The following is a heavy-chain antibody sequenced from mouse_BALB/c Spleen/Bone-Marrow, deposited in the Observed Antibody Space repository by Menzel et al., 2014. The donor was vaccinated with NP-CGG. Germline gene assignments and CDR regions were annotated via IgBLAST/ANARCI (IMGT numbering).Heavy chain of an antibody. CDR2: ISSGSSTV. D-gene: IGHD1-1*01. J-gene: IGHJ2*01. Sequence: EVKLVESGGGLVQPGGSRKLSCAASGFTFSSFGMHWVRQAPEKGLEWVAYISSGSSTVYYADKVMGRFTISRDNPKNTLFLQMTSLSSEDTAMYYCARSGSSSGYFDYWGQGTTLTVSS. V-gene: IGHV5-17*02. CDR3: ARSGSSSGYFDY. CDR1: GFTFSSFG.